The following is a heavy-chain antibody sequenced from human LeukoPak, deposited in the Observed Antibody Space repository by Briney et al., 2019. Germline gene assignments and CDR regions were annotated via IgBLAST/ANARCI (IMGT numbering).Heavy chain of an antibody. V-gene: IGHV5-51*01. D-gene: IGHD6-19*01. CDR1: GYTFPSYW. J-gene: IGHJ2*01. CDR3: ASHVSFRSGWLLTPYAYFDL. CDR2: IYPGDSDT. Sequence: EESLKISCKGPGYTFPSYWIGWGRQMPGRGREGMGIIYPGDSDTRYSPSLQGQVPISADKYISTAYLQWRSLKASDPAMYYCASHVSFRSGWLLTPYAYFDLWGRGPLLTVSS.